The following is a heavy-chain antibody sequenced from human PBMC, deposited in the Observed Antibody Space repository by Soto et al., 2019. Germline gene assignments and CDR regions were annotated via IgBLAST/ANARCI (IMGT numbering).Heavy chain of an antibody. V-gene: IGHV4-34*01. CDR2: INHSGST. J-gene: IGHJ6*03. CDR1: GGSFSGYY. D-gene: IGHD2-2*01. CDR3: ARRNSCSSTSCNYAGYYMAV. Sequence: PSETLSLTCAVYGGSFSGYYWSWIRQPPGKGLEWIGEINHSGSTNYNPSLKSRVTISVDTSKNQFSLKLSSVTAADTAVYYCARRNSCSSTSCNYAGYYMAVWAKGTTVTVSS.